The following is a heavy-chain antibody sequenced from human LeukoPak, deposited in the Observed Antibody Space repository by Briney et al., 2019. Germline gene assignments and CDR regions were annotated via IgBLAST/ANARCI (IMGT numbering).Heavy chain of an antibody. V-gene: IGHV3-30*01. D-gene: IGHD6-13*01. J-gene: IGHJ4*02. CDR1: GFTFSSYA. CDR2: MSYDGSHK. Sequence: PGRSLRLSCAASGFTFSSYAIHWVRQAPGKGLEWVAVMSYDGSHKYYADSVKGRFTISRDNSKNTLYLQMNSLTAEDTAVYYCARDGSSSWSPAGRLTDWGQGTLVTVSS. CDR3: ARDGSSSWSPAGRLTD.